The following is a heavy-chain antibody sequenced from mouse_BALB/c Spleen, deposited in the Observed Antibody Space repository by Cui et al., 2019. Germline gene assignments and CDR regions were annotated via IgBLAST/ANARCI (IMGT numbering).Heavy chain of an antibody. CDR2: IEPNSGGT. D-gene: IGHD1-1*01. J-gene: IGHJ2*01. V-gene: IGHV1-72*01. Sequence: QVPLEPPGAVLVKPGASVKLSCKASGYTFTSYWMHWVKQRPGRGLEWIGRIEPNSGGTKYNEKFKSKATLTVDKPSSTAYMQLSSLTSEDSAVYYCARYDYYGSSYFDYWGQGTTLTVSS. CDR1: GYTFTSYW. CDR3: ARYDYYGSSYFDY.